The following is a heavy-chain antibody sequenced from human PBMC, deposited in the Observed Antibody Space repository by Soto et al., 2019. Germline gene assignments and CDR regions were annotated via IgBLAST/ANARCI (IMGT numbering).Heavy chain of an antibody. CDR3: ARETRNWTERRLDY. Sequence: ASVKVSCKASGYTFTVYYMHWVRQTHGQGLEWMGWINPNSGGTNYAQKFQGRVTMTRDTSISTAYMELSRLRSDDTAVYYCARETRNWTERRLDYWGQGTLVTVSS. J-gene: IGHJ4*02. CDR2: INPNSGGT. D-gene: IGHD1-20*01. CDR1: GYTFTVYY. V-gene: IGHV1-2*02.